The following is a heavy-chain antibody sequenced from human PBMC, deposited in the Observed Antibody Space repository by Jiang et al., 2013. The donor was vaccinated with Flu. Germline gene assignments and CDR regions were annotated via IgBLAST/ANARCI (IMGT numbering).Heavy chain of an antibody. V-gene: IGHV4-59*08. Sequence: SSGSMSGYYWSWIRQPPGKGLEWIGYKYYTGASNYNYNPSLQSRVTISVDTSKNQISLHLTSVTAADTAVYYCTRLSCSFGSCYEAFWGPGLLVTVSS. D-gene: IGHD2-15*01. CDR3: TRLSCSFGSCYEAF. J-gene: IGHJ4*02. CDR1: SGSMSGYY. CDR2: KYYTGAS.